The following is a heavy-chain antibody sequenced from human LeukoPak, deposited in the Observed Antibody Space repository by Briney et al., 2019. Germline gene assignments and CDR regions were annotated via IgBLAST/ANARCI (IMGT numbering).Heavy chain of an antibody. V-gene: IGHV4-30-4*08. J-gene: IGHJ4*02. CDR1: GGSISSGDYY. CDR2: IYYSGST. Sequence: TSQTLSLTCTVSGGSISSGDYYWSWIRQPPGKGLEWIGYIYYSGSTYYNPSLKSRVTISVDTSKNQFSLKLSSVTAADTAVYYCASLIRFLDWLPIGYWGQGTLVTVSS. D-gene: IGHD3-3*01. CDR3: ASLIRFLDWLPIGY.